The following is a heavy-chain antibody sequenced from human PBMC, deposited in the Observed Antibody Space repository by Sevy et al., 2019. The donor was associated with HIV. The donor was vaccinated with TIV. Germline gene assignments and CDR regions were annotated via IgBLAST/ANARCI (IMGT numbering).Heavy chain of an antibody. CDR2: ISYDGSNK. J-gene: IGHJ6*02. V-gene: IGHV3-30*18. CDR3: AKVEHTAKIYYYYYGMDV. CDR1: GFTFSSYG. D-gene: IGHD5-18*01. Sequence: GGSLRLSCAASGFTFSSYGMHWVRQAPGKGLEWVAVISYDGSNKYYADSVKGRFTISRDNSKNTLYLQMNSLRAEDTAVYYCAKVEHTAKIYYYYYGMDVWGQGTRVTVSS.